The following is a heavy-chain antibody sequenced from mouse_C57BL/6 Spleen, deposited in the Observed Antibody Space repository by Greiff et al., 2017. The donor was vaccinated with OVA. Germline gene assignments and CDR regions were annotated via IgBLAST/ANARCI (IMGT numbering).Heavy chain of an antibody. V-gene: IGHV10-3*01. J-gene: IGHJ4*01. CDR2: IRSKSSNYAT. Sequence: VQRVESGGGLVQPKGSLKLSCAASGFTFNTYAMHWVRQAPGKGLEWVARIRSKSSNYATYYADSVKDRFTISRDDSQSMLYLQMNNLKTEDTAMYYCVRGGYYYGSSYVEGAMDYWGQGTSVTVSS. CDR1: GFTFNTYA. CDR3: VRGGYYYGSSYVEGAMDY. D-gene: IGHD1-1*01.